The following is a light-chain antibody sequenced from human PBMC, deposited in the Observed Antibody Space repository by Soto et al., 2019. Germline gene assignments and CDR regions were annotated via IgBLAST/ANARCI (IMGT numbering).Light chain of an antibody. J-gene: IGLJ3*02. CDR1: SSDVGGYNY. CDR2: EVS. CDR3: NSYTTSSTWV. Sequence: QSALTQPASVSGSPGQSITISCTGTSSDVGGYNYVSWFQQYPGKAPKLMIYEVSSRPSGVSNRFSGSKSGNTASLTISGLQAEDEADYYCNSYTTSSTWVFGGGTKVTVL. V-gene: IGLV2-14*01.